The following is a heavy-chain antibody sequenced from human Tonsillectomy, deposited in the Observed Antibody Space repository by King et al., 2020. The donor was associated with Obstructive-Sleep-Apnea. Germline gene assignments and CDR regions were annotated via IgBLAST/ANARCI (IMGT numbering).Heavy chain of an antibody. CDR1: GYSISSGYY. J-gene: IGHJ4*02. D-gene: IGHD6-13*01. Sequence: QLQESGPGLVKPSETLSLTCTVSGYSISSGYYWGWIRQPPGKGLEWIGSIYHSGSTYYNPSLKSRVTISVDTSKNQFSLKLSSVTAADTAVYYCARDGVAAAGINPIFDYWGQGTLVTVSS. CDR2: IYHSGST. CDR3: ARDGVAAAGINPIFDY. V-gene: IGHV4-38-2*02.